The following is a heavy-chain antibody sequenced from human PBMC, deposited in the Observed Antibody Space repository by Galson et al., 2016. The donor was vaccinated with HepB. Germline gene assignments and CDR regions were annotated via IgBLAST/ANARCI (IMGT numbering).Heavy chain of an antibody. CDR3: ARERFGFTGAPASPFDD. CDR2: IWYDGSKK. Sequence: SLRLSCAASGFTFDRYGMHWVRQAPGKGLEWVAVIWYDGSKKYYADAVKGRFTISRDNSRNTLDLQMNSLKIEETALYFCARERFGFTGAPASPFDDWGQGTLVTVSS. CDR1: GFTFDRYG. V-gene: IGHV3-33*01. J-gene: IGHJ4*02. D-gene: IGHD1-1*01.